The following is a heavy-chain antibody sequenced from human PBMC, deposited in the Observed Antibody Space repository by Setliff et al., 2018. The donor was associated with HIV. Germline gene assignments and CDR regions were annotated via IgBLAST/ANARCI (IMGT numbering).Heavy chain of an antibody. V-gene: IGHV4-34*01. CDR3: VRGRDYGSSWSRPFYFDF. D-gene: IGHD6-13*01. Sequence: PSETLSLTCAVYGGSFSGYYWSWIRQSPGKDLEWIGEVNHSGDTTYNPSLKSRVTMSVDTSKNQFSLELSSLTSADTAIYYCVRGRDYGSSWSRPFYFDFWGHGNWVTVSS. J-gene: IGHJ4*01. CDR1: GGSFSGYY. CDR2: VNHSGDT.